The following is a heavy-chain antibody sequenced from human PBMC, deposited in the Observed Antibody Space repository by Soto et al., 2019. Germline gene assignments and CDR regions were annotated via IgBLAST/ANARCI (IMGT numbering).Heavy chain of an antibody. Sequence: GGSLRLSCAASGFTFSSYWMSWVRQAPGKGLEWVANIKQDGSEKYYVDSVKGRFTISRDNAKNSLYLQMNSLRAEDTAVYYCARDLGRGYSGYDLFGYYNYWGQGNLV. V-gene: IGHV3-7*01. J-gene: IGHJ4*02. CDR3: ARDLGRGYSGYDLFGYYNY. D-gene: IGHD5-12*01. CDR2: IKQDGSEK. CDR1: GFTFSSYW.